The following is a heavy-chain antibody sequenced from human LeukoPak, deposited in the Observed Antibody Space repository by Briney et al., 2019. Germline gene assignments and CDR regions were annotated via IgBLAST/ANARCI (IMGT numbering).Heavy chain of an antibody. CDR2: VYTSGST. J-gene: IGHJ4*02. CDR1: GGPISNDY. Sequence: SETLSLTCSVSGGPISNDYWSWIRQAAGKELEWIGRVYTSGSTNYNPSLKSRVTISLDKSKKQFSLNLNSVTAADTAVYYCARGGTYGSGRNQHTTLDYWGSGTLVTVSS. D-gene: IGHD3-10*01. V-gene: IGHV4-4*07. CDR3: ARGGTYGSGRNQHTTLDY.